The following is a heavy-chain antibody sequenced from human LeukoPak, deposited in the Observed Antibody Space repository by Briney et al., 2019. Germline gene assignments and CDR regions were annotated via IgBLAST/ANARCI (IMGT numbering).Heavy chain of an antibody. D-gene: IGHD2-15*01. CDR3: ARESRGYFDY. J-gene: IGHJ4*02. V-gene: IGHV4-61*02. CDR1: GGSISSGSYY. Sequence: PSQTLSLTCSVSGGSISSGSYYWSWIRQPAGEGLEWIGRIYTSGSTNYNPSLKSRVTISVDTSKKQFSLKLTSVTAADTAVYYCARESRGYFDYWGQGTLVTVSS. CDR2: IYTSGST.